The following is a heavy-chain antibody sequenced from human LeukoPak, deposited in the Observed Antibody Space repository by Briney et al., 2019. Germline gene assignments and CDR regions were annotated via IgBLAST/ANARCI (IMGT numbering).Heavy chain of an antibody. J-gene: IGHJ4*02. CDR3: ALTYYYDSSGTFDY. Sequence: SETLSLTCAVYGGSFSGYYWSWIRQPPGKGLEWIGEINHSGSTNYNPSLKSRVTISVDTSKNQFSLKLSSVTAADTAVYYCALTYYYDSSGTFDYWGQGTLVTVPS. CDR2: INHSGST. V-gene: IGHV4-34*01. CDR1: GGSFSGYY. D-gene: IGHD3-22*01.